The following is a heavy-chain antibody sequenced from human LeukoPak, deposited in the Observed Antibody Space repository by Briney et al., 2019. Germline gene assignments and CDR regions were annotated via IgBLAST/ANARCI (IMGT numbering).Heavy chain of an antibody. CDR1: GFTFSSYG. V-gene: IGHV3-30*18. J-gene: IGHJ6*02. CDR2: ISYDGSNK. Sequence: GGSLRLSCAASGFTFSSYGVHWVRQAPGKGLEWVAVISYDGSNKYYADSVKGRFAISRDNSKNTLYLQMNSLRAEDTAVYYCAKDSPYYYGMDVWGQGTTVTVSS. CDR3: AKDSPYYYGMDV.